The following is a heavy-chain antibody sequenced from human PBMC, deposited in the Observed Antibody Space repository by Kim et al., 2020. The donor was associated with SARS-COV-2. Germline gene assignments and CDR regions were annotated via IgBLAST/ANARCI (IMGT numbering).Heavy chain of an antibody. V-gene: IGHV4-34*01. J-gene: IGHJ5*02. Sequence: SETLSLTCAVYGGSFSGYYWSWIRQPPGKGLEWIGEINHSGSTNYNPSLKSRVTISVDTSKNQFSLKLSSVTAADTAVYYCARVGPFGTSCYYFDPWGQGTLVTVSS. CDR2: INHSGST. D-gene: IGHD2-2*01. CDR3: ARVGPFGTSCYYFDP. CDR1: GGSFSGYY.